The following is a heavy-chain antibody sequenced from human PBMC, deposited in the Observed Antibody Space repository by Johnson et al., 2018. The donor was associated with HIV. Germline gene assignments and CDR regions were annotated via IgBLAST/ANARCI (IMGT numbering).Heavy chain of an antibody. CDR1: GFSFSAYG. CDR3: ATGGGPAYEI. D-gene: IGHD3-10*01. CDR2: IRYDGSNK. Sequence: QVQLVESGGGVVQPGRSLRLSCAASGFSFSAYGMHWVRQAPGKGLEWVAFIRYDGSNKHYADSVKGRFTISRDNSKNTLYLQMNSLRAEDTAVYYCATGGGPAYEIWGQGTMVTVSS. J-gene: IGHJ3*02. V-gene: IGHV3-30*02.